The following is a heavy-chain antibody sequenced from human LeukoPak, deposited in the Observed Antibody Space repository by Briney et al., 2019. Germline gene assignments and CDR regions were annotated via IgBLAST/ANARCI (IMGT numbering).Heavy chain of an antibody. V-gene: IGHV3-30*02. J-gene: IGHJ4*02. CDR1: GFTFSNYG. D-gene: IGHD6-13*01. CDR2: IRYDGSNK. CDR3: AKDRGSSGYFDW. Sequence: GGSLRLSCAASGFTFSNYGMHWVRQAPGKGLEWVAFIRYDGSNKYYADSVKGRFTISRDNSKNTLYLEMNSLRAEDTAFYYCAKDRGSSGYFDWWGQGTLVTVSS.